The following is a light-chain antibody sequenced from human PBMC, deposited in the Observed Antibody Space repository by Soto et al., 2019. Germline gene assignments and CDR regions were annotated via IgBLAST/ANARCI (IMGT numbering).Light chain of an antibody. J-gene: IGLJ7*01. CDR2: SDN. CDR1: SSNLGTNT. CDR3: AAWDDSLDAAV. V-gene: IGLV1-44*01. Sequence: QLVLTQPPSASGTPGQRVTISCSGSSSNLGTNTVNWYQHLPGTAPKLLIYSDNQRPSGVPDRFSASKSDTSASLAISGLQSEDEADYYCAAWDDSLDAAVFGGGTQLTVL.